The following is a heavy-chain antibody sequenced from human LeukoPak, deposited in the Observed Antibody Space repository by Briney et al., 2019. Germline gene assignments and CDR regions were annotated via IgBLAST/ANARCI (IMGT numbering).Heavy chain of an antibody. CDR2: INPSGGST. J-gene: IGHJ4*02. V-gene: IGHV1-46*01. D-gene: IGHD3-10*01. CDR3: ARWAGSYTTTWFPTPFDF. CDR1: GYTFTSYY. Sequence: ASVKVSCKASGYTFTSYYMHWVRQAPGQGLEWMGIINPSGGSTSYAQKFQGRVTMTRDTSTSTAYMELSSLRSEDTAVYYCARWAGSYTTTWFPTPFDFWGQGTLVTVSS.